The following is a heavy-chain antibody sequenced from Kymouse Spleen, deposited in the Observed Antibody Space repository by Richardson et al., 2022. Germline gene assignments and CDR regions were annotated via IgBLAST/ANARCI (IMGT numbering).Heavy chain of an antibody. V-gene: IGHV3-15*01. Sequence: EVQLVESGGGLVKPGGSLRLSCAASGFTFSNAWMSWVRQAPGKGLEWVGRIKSKTDGGTTDYAAPVKGRFTISRDDSKNTLYLQMNSLKTEDTAVYYCTTRYNWNYNYFDYWGQGTLVTVSS. D-gene: IGHD1-7*01. J-gene: IGHJ4*02. CDR1: GFTFSNAW. CDR2: IKSKTDGGTT. CDR3: TTRYNWNYNYFDY.